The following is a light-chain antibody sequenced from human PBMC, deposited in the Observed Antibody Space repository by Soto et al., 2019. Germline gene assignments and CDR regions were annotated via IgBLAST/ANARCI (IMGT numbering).Light chain of an antibody. Sequence: EIVLTQSPATLSLSPGERATLSCRASQSVGTFLAWYQQKPGQAPMLIIYDASNRATGIPPRFGGSGSGTDSDPTITGVEPEDFAVYYCQHRTNWPRTLGQGTKLDIK. CDR1: QSVGTF. V-gene: IGKV3-11*01. CDR3: QHRTNWPRT. CDR2: DAS. J-gene: IGKJ2*01.